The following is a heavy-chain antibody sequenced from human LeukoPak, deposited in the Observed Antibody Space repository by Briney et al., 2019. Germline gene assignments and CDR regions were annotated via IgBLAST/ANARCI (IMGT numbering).Heavy chain of an antibody. V-gene: IGHV4-38-2*02. CDR3: ARVWGSGGYFLDY. J-gene: IGHJ4*02. CDR2: IYHSGST. CDR1: GYSISSGYF. D-gene: IGHD3-10*01. Sequence: SETLSLTCTVSGYSISSGYFWGWIRQPPGKGLEWIGSIYHSGSTYYNPSLKSRVTISIDTSKNQFSLKLSSVTAADTAVYYCARVWGSGGYFLDYWGQGTLVTVSS.